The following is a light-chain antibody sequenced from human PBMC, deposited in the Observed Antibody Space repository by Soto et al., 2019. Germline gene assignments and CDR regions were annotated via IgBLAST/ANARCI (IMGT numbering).Light chain of an antibody. Sequence: QSALTQPPSASGSPGQSVTISCTGTSSDVAGYNYVSWYQQHPGKAPKLMIYEVSKRPSGVPDRFSGSKSGNTASLTVSGLQAEDEADYYCSSYAGRNNLVFGGGTKLTVL. J-gene: IGLJ2*01. CDR2: EVS. CDR3: SSYAGRNNLV. V-gene: IGLV2-8*01. CDR1: SSDVAGYNY.